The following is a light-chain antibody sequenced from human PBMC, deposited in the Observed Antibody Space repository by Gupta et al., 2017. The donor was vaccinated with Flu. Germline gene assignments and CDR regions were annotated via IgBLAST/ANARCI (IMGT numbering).Light chain of an antibody. V-gene: IGLV2-14*04. CDR3: SSYTSSSTLVV. J-gene: IGLJ2*01. CDR2: DVS. CDR1: SSDVGGYNY. Sequence: ITISCTGTSSDVGGYNYVSWYQQHPGKAPKLMMYDVSNRPSGVSNRFSGSKSGNTASLTISGLQAEDEADYYCSSYTSSSTLVVFGGGTKLTVL.